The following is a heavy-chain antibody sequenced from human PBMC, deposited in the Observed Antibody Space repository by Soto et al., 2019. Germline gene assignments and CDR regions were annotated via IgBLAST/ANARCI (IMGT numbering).Heavy chain of an antibody. J-gene: IGHJ3*02. D-gene: IGHD1-26*01. CDR3: AKVGQSVSYYDALDI. CDR1: GFTFSSYG. Sequence: GGSLRLSCAASGFTFSSYGMHWFRQAPGKGLEWVAFISYDGSNKYYADSVKWRFTISRENSKNTLYLQMNSLRAEDTAVYYCAKVGQSVSYYDALDIWVQGTMVSVSS. V-gene: IGHV3-30*18. CDR2: ISYDGSNK.